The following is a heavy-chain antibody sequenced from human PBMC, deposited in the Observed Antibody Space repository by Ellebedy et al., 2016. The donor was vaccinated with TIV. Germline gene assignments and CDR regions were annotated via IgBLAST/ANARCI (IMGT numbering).Heavy chain of an antibody. CDR3: ARGGYGGYDSADAFDI. CDR2: IYNSGNT. D-gene: IGHD5-12*01. CDR1: GDSISSYY. J-gene: IGHJ3*02. Sequence: SETLSLTCTVSGDSISSYYWSWIRQPPGKGLEWIGYIYNSGNTRNNPSLRSRVTISLLTSKNQFSLKLSSVTAADTAVYYCARGGYGGYDSADAFDIWGQGTMVTVSS. V-gene: IGHV4-59*08.